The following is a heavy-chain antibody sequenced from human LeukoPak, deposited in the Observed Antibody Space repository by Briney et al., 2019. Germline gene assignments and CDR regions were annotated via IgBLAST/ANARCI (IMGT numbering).Heavy chain of an antibody. Sequence: GRSLRLSCAASGFTFSSYAMHWVRQAPGKGLEWVAVITYDGSNKYYADSVKGRFTISRDNSKNTLYLQMNSLRAEDTAVYYCARDVKYCSGGSCSEKNWFDPWGQGTLVTVSS. CDR1: GFTFSSYA. D-gene: IGHD2-15*01. CDR3: ARDVKYCSGGSCSEKNWFDP. CDR2: ITYDGSNK. V-gene: IGHV3-30-3*01. J-gene: IGHJ5*02.